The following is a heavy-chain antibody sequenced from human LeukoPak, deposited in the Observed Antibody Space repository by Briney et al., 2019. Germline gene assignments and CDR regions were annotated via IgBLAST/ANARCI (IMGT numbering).Heavy chain of an antibody. D-gene: IGHD1-26*01. V-gene: IGHV4-61*08. CDR1: GXSISSADYY. Sequence: PSETLSLTCTVSGXSISSADYYWSWIRQPPGKGLEWIGYIYYSGTTNYNPSLKSRVTISIDTSRNQVSLKLSSVTAADTAVYYCASGRPLGFDYWGQGTLVTVSS. CDR2: IYYSGTT. CDR3: ASGRPLGFDY. J-gene: IGHJ4*02.